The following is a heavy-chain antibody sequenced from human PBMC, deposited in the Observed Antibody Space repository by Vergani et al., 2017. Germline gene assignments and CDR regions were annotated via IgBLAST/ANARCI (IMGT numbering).Heavy chain of an antibody. J-gene: IGHJ4*02. V-gene: IGHV3-23*04. CDR2: LSASDRRT. D-gene: IGHD2-15*01. CDR3: AKEGGGYCSGGTCYPEY. CDR1: GFTFIMHA. Sequence: VQLVESGGGVVQPGGSLRLSCAASGFTFIMHAMSWVRQAPGKGLEWVSTLSASDRRTHYADSVKGRFTISRDISKNTLYLQMKSLRPEDTAVYYCAKEGGGYCSGGTCYPEYWGQGTLVIVSS.